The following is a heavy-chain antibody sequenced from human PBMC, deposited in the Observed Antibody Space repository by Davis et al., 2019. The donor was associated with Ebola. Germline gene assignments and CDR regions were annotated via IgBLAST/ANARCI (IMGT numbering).Heavy chain of an antibody. CDR1: GGSISSSSYY. CDR3: AREGRDGDFGY. D-gene: IGHD4-17*01. J-gene: IGHJ4*02. Sequence: SETLSLTCTVSGGSISSSSYYWGWIRQPPGKGLEWIGSIYYSGSTYYNPSLKSRVTISVDTSKNQFSLKLSSVTAADTAVYYCAREGRDGDFGYWGQGTLVTVSS. V-gene: IGHV4-39*07. CDR2: IYYSGST.